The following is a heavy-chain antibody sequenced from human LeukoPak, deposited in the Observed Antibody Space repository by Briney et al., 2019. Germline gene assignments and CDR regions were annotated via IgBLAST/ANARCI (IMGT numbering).Heavy chain of an antibody. J-gene: IGHJ3*02. CDR1: GGSISSRSYY. V-gene: IGHV4-39*07. CDR2: IYYSGST. CDR3: ARDKNDYVWGSYLNDAFDI. D-gene: IGHD3-16*01. Sequence: PSETLSLTCTVSGGSISSRSYYWGWIRQPPGKGLEWIGSIYYSGSTYYNPSLKSRVTISVDTSKNQFSLKLSSVTAADTAVYYCARDKNDYVWGSYLNDAFDIWGQGTMVTVSS.